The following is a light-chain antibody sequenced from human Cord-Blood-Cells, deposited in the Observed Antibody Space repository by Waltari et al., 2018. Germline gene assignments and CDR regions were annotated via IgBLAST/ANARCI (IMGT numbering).Light chain of an antibody. CDR1: QSISSW. CDR3: QQYNSYST. Sequence: DIQMTQSPSTLSASVGDRVTITCRASQSISSWFAWYQQKPGKAPKLLIYDASSLESGVPSMCSGSGSGTEFTLTISILQPDDCATYYCQQYNSYSTFGQGTKVEIK. V-gene: IGKV1-5*01. CDR2: DAS. J-gene: IGKJ1*01.